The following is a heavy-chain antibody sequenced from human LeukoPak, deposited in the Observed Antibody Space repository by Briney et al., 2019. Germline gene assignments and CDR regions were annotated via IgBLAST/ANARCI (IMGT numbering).Heavy chain of an antibody. D-gene: IGHD6-13*01. V-gene: IGHV3-11*04. J-gene: IGHJ4*02. Sequence: GGSLRLSCAASGFTFSDYYMSWIRQAPGKGLEWVSYISSSGSTIYYADSVKGRFTISRDNAKNSLYLQMNSLRAEDTAVYYCARDWAAAGTLLSGFDYWGQGTLVTVSS. CDR2: ISSSGSTI. CDR3: ARDWAAAGTLLSGFDY. CDR1: GFTFSDYY.